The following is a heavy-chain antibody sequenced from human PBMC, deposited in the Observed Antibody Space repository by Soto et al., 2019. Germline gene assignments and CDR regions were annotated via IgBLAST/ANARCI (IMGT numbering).Heavy chain of an antibody. V-gene: IGHV3-21*06. CDR1: GFTFTRYS. CDR3: ARESEDLTSNFDY. J-gene: IGHJ4*02. CDR2: ISSTTNYI. Sequence: GGSLRLSCAASGFTFTRYSMNWVRQSPGKGLEWVSSISSTTNYIYYGDSMKGRFTISRDNAKNSLYLEMNSLRAEDTAVYYCARESEDLTSNFDYWGQGTLVTVSS.